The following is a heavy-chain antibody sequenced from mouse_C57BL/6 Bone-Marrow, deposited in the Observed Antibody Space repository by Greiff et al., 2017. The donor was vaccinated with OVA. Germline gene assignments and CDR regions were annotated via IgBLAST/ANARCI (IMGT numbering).Heavy chain of an antibody. CDR2: IRSKSNNYAT. CDR1: GFSFNTYA. D-gene: IGHD1-1*01. J-gene: IGHJ2*01. V-gene: IGHV10-1*01. CDR3: VRHGGYYGSSFDY. Sequence: EVKLQESGGGLVQPKGSLKLSCAASGFSFNTYAMNWVRQAPGKGLEWVARIRSKSNNYATYYADSVKDRFTISRDDSESMLYLQMNNLKTEDTAMYYCVRHGGYYGSSFDYWGQGTTLTVSS.